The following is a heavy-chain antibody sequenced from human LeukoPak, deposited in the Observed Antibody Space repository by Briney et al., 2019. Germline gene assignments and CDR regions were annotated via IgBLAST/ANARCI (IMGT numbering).Heavy chain of an antibody. D-gene: IGHD2-2*01. J-gene: IGHJ4*02. V-gene: IGHV3-30*18. Sequence: GSLRLSCAASGFTFSSYGMHWVRQAPGKGLEWVAVISYDGSYKHYADSVKGRFTISRDNSKNTLYLQMNSLRADDTAVYYCAKVRYQLLIDYWGQGTLVTVSS. CDR3: AKVRYQLLIDY. CDR1: GFTFSSYG. CDR2: ISYDGSYK.